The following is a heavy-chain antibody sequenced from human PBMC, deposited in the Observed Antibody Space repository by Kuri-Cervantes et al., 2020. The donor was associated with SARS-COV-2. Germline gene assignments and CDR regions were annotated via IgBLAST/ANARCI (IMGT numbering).Heavy chain of an antibody. CDR3: ARGKYYDFWSGYYGPIDY. Sequence: GESLKISCAASGFTFSTYAMHWVRQAPGKGLEWVAVVSYDGINKYYADSVKGRFTISRDNSKNSLYLQMNSLRDEDTAVYYCARGKYYDFWSGYYGPIDYWGQGTLVTVSS. CDR2: VSYDGINK. J-gene: IGHJ4*02. CDR1: GFTFSTYA. D-gene: IGHD3-3*01. V-gene: IGHV3-30-3*01.